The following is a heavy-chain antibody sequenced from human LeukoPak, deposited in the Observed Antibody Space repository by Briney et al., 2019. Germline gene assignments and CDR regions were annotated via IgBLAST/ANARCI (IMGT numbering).Heavy chain of an antibody. Sequence: SETLSLTCAVYGGSFSGYYWSWIRQPPGKGLEWIGEINHSGSTNYNPSLKSRVTISADTSKNQFSLKLSSVTAADTAVYYCASHGDRSRYYFDYWGQGTLVTVSS. CDR3: ASHGDRSRYYFDY. D-gene: IGHD5-24*01. CDR1: GGSFSGYY. V-gene: IGHV4-34*01. CDR2: INHSGST. J-gene: IGHJ4*02.